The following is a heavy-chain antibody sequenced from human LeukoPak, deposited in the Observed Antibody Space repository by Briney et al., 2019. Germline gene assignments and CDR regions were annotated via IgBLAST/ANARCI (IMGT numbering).Heavy chain of an antibody. CDR2: IYSGGST. V-gene: IGHV3-66*01. Sequence: GGSLRLSCAASEFSVGSNYMTWVRQAPGKGLEWVSLIYSGGSTYYADSVKGRFTISRDNSKNTLYLQMNSLRAEDTAVYYCARGGGHDRFDPWGQGTLVTVSS. CDR1: EFSVGSNY. CDR3: ARGGGHDRFDP. D-gene: IGHD3-16*01. J-gene: IGHJ5*02.